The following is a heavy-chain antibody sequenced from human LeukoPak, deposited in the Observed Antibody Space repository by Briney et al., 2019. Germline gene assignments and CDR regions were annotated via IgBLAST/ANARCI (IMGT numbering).Heavy chain of an antibody. CDR2: ISSSSSSYI. V-gene: IGHV3-21*01. Sequence: GGSLRLSCAASGFTFSSYSMNWVRQAPGKGLEWVSSISSSSSSYIYYADSVKGRFTISRDNAKNSLYLQMNSLRAEDTAVYYCASKKADFWSGPFYYFDYWGQGTLVTVSS. J-gene: IGHJ4*02. D-gene: IGHD3-3*01. CDR3: ASKKADFWSGPFYYFDY. CDR1: GFTFSSYS.